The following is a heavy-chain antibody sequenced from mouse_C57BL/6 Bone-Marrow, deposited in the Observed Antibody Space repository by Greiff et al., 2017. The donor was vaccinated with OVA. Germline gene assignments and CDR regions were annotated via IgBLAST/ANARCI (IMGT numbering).Heavy chain of an antibody. V-gene: IGHV1-64*01. J-gene: IGHJ3*01. CDR1: GYTFTSYW. CDR3: ARSPYYGYPFAY. CDR2: IHPNSGST. D-gene: IGHD2-9*01. Sequence: QVQLQQSGAELVKPGASVKLSCKASGYTFTSYWMHWVKQRPGQGLEWIGMIHPNSGSTNYNEKFKSKATLTVDKSSSTAYMQLSSLTSEDSAVYYCARSPYYGYPFAYWGQGTLVTVSA.